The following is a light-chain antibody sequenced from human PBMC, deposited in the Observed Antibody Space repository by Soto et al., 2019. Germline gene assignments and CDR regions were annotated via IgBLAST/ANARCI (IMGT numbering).Light chain of an antibody. Sequence: ETVMTQSPGTLSLSPGERATLSCWASQSVSSKSLAWYQQKPGQAPRLLIYGASSRATGIPDRFSGSGSGTDFTLTISRLEPEDFAVYSCHQYGSSPWTFGQGTKLEIK. CDR2: GAS. CDR3: HQYGSSPWT. V-gene: IGKV3-20*01. CDR1: QSVSSKS. J-gene: IGKJ1*01.